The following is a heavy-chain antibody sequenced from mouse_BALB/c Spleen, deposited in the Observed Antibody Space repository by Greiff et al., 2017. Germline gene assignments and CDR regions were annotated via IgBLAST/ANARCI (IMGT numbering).Heavy chain of an antibody. Sequence: EVKLVESGGGLVQPGGSLRLSCATSGFTFTDYYMSWVRQPPGKALEWLGFIRNKANGYTTEYSASVKGRFTISRDNSQSILYLQMNTLRAEDSATYYCAIDNYGYDGDAMDYWGQGTSVTVSS. CDR3: AIDNYGYDGDAMDY. CDR2: IRNKANGYTT. CDR1: GFTFTDYY. J-gene: IGHJ4*01. V-gene: IGHV7-3*02. D-gene: IGHD2-14*01.